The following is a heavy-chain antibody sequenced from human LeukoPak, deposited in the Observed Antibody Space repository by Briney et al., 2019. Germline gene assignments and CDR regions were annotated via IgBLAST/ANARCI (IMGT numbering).Heavy chain of an antibody. J-gene: IGHJ4*02. CDR3: ARRHASSSRDY. CDR1: GFTFSNYW. D-gene: IGHD6-6*01. V-gene: IGHV3-7*01. Sequence: GGSLRPSCAASGFTFSNYWMSWVRQAPGKGLERVANIKQDGSDKYYVDSVKGRFTISRDNAKNSLYLQMNSLRAEDTAVYYCARRHASSSRDYWGQGTLVTVSS. CDR2: IKQDGSDK.